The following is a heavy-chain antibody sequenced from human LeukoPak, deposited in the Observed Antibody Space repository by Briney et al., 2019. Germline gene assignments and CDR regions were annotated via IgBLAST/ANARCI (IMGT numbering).Heavy chain of an antibody. J-gene: IGHJ4*02. D-gene: IGHD5-12*01. V-gene: IGHV3-7*03. Sequence: GGSLRLSCAASGFSFSNYWMTWVRQAPGKGLGWVANINEAGNDKYYVDSVTGRFTMSRDNAKNSLYLQMNSLRAEDTAVYYCARDPGSGYEEHFDYWGQGTLVTVSS. CDR2: INEAGNDK. CDR1: GFSFSNYW. CDR3: ARDPGSGYEEHFDY.